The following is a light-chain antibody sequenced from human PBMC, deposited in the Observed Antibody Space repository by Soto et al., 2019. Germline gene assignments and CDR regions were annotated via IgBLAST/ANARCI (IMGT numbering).Light chain of an antibody. J-gene: IGKJ1*01. V-gene: IGKV3-15*01. CDR1: QSVSSN. CDR2: DAS. Sequence: EIVMTQSPATLSVSPGERATLSCRASQSVSSNLAWYQQKPGQAPRLLIYDASTRATGIPARFSGSGSETEFTLTISSLQSEDFAVYYCQQYNRWRTFGQGTKVEIK. CDR3: QQYNRWRT.